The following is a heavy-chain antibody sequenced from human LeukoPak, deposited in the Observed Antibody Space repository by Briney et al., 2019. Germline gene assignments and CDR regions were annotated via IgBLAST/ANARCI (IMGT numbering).Heavy chain of an antibody. CDR3: ARDYYYDSSGPY. CDR2: IYYSGST. D-gene: IGHD3-22*01. V-gene: IGHV4-39*07. Sequence: TLSSYTMTWVRQAPGKGLEWIGSIYYSGSTYYNPSLKSRVTISVDTSKNQFSLKLSSVTAADTAVYYCARDYYYDSSGPYWGQGTLVTVSS. J-gene: IGHJ4*02. CDR1: TLSSYT.